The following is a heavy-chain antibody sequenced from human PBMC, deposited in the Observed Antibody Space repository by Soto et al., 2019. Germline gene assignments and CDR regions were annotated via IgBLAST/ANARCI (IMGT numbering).Heavy chain of an antibody. J-gene: IGHJ6*02. CDR2: IIPLLKTE. V-gene: IGHV1-69*06. CDR1: GGTFASYS. Sequence: QEELVQSGAEVKKPGSSVNVSCKASGGTFASYSITWVRQAPGQRLEWMGEIIPLLKTENYAQKFQARVTITGDRSTSTVYMALSRLRSDDTAVYYCARDPVDLFGYMDVWGHGTTVTVS. D-gene: IGHD6-25*01. CDR3: ARDPVDLFGYMDV.